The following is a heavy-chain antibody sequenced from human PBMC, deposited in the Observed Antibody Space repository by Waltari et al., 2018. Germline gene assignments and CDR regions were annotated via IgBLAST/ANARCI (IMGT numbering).Heavy chain of an antibody. V-gene: IGHV1-69*13. CDR3: ARVNCTNGVCYGVGAFDI. CDR1: GGSVRSDA. J-gene: IGHJ3*02. D-gene: IGHD2-8*01. CDR2: IIPIFGTA. Sequence: QVQLVQSGAELKKPGSSVKVSCTASGGSVRSDARSCRRRAAGPGLEWMGRIIPIFGTANYAKKFQGRVTITADKSTSTAYMELSSLRSEDTAVYYCARVNCTNGVCYGVGAFDIWGQGTMVTVSS.